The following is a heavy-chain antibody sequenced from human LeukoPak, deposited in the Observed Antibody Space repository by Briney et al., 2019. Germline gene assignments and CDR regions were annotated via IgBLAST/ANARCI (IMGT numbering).Heavy chain of an antibody. CDR1: GYTFTSYC. J-gene: IGHJ4*02. Sequence: ASVKFSYKACGYTFTSYCISGVRQSSGRGLEWVECISAYNGNTNYAEKLHDRVTMTTDTYASRAYMELMSLRSDYTVVDYCARGSRDFDYWGQGTLVNGS. CDR2: ISAYNGNT. CDR3: ARGSRDFDY. V-gene: IGHV1-18*01.